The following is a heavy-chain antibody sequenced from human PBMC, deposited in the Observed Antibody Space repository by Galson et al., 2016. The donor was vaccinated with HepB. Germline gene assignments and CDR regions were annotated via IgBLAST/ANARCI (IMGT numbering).Heavy chain of an antibody. CDR3: ARFPSGYLVTDH. CDR1: GFTFSTHS. Sequence: SLRLSCAASGFTFSTHSMNWVRQAPGKGLEWVSSISDTSNYIIYADSVKGRFTVSRDNVKNSLYLQMKSLRAEDTAVYYCARFPSGYLVTDHWGQGTLVTVSS. CDR2: ISDTSNYI. V-gene: IGHV3-21*01. J-gene: IGHJ4*02. D-gene: IGHD3-22*01.